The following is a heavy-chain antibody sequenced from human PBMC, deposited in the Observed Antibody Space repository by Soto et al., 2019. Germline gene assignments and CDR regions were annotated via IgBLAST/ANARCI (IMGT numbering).Heavy chain of an antibody. V-gene: IGHV3-30*18. J-gene: IGHJ6*02. CDR1: GFTCSSYG. CDR3: AKERYYDFWSGYYTRGYYYYGMDV. Sequence: LRLSCAASGFTCSSYGMHWVRQAPGKGLEWVAVISYDGSNKYYADSVKGRFTISRDNSKNTLYLQMNSLRAEDTAVYYCAKERYYDFWSGYYTRGYYYYGMDVWGQGTTVTVSS. D-gene: IGHD3-3*01. CDR2: ISYDGSNK.